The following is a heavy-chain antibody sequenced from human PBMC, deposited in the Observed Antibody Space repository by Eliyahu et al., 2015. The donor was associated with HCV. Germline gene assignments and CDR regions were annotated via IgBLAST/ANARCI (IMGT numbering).Heavy chain of an antibody. CDR3: ARARGFLEWTIDY. D-gene: IGHD3-3*01. CDR1: GFXFSSYW. V-gene: IGHV3-74*01. CDR2: IKSDGTST. Sequence: EVQLVESGGGLVQPGGSLRLSCAASGFXFSSYWMHWIRQTPGKGLVWVSRIKSDGTSTSHADSVKGRFTISRDNAKNTLYLQMNSLRAEDTAVYYCARARGFLEWTIDYWGQGTLVTVSS. J-gene: IGHJ4*02.